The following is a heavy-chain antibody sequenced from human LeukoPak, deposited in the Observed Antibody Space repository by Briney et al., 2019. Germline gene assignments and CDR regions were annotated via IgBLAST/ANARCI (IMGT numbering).Heavy chain of an antibody. CDR1: GFTFSSYS. CDR3: ARYSSGWYRNYYFDY. Sequence: GGSLRLSCAASGFTFSSYSMNWVRQAPGKGLEWVSSISSSSSYIYYADSVKGRFTISRDNAKNSLYLQMNSLRAEDTAVYYCARYSSGWYRNYYFDYWGQGTLVTVSS. D-gene: IGHD6-19*01. V-gene: IGHV3-21*01. CDR2: ISSSSSYI. J-gene: IGHJ4*02.